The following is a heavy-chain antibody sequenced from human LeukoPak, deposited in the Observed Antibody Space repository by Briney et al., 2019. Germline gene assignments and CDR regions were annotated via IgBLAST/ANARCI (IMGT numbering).Heavy chain of an antibody. J-gene: IGHJ4*02. Sequence: ASVKVSCKASGGTFSSYAISWVRQAPGQGLEWMGGIIPIFGTANYAQKFQGRVTITTDESTSTAYMELRSLRSDDTAVYYCAREPRADCSGGSCYIPFDYWGQGTLVTVSS. D-gene: IGHD2-15*01. CDR3: AREPRADCSGGSCYIPFDY. CDR1: GGTFSSYA. V-gene: IGHV1-69*05. CDR2: IIPIFGTA.